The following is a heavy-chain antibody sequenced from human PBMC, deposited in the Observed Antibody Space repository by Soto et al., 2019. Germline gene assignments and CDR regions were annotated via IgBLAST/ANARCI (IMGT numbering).Heavy chain of an antibody. CDR1: GYTFTSYG. D-gene: IGHD3-16*01. CDR3: ARRLGSYYYGIDV. V-gene: IGHV1-18*01. Sequence: QVQLVQSGAEVKKPGASVKVSCQASGYTFTSYGITWVRQAPGQGLEWMGWISTYTGNTNYAQELQGRVNMTTDTSTNTAYMELRSLRSDDTAMYYCARRLGSYYYGIDVWGQGTTVTVSS. J-gene: IGHJ6*02. CDR2: ISTYTGNT.